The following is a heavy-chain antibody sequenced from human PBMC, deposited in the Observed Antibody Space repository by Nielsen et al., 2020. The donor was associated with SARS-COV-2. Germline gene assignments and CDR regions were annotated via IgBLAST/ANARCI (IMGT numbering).Heavy chain of an antibody. Sequence: GESLKISCAASGFIVSGNYMSWVRQAPGKGLEWVSTIFASGTTYYTDSVKDRFTISRDISKDTLYLEMSGLRAEDTAVYYCARRHTIYWYFDIWGRGTLVTVSS. V-gene: IGHV3-66*04. CDR2: IFASGTT. CDR1: GFIVSGNY. D-gene: IGHD2-2*01. J-gene: IGHJ2*01. CDR3: ARRHTIYWYFDI.